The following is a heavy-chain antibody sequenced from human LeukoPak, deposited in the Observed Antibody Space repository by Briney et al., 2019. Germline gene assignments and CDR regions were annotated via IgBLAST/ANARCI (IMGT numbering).Heavy chain of an antibody. D-gene: IGHD5-18*01. CDR1: GGTFSSYA. V-gene: IGHV1-69*06. J-gene: IGHJ5*02. Sequence: GASVKVSCKASGGTFSSYAISWVRQAPGQGLEWMGGIIPIFGTANYAQKFQGRVTITADKSTSTAYMELSSLRSEDTAVYYCARGYPETISWIQLWFQNWFDPWGQGTLVTVSS. CDR3: ARGYPETISWIQLWFQNWFDP. CDR2: IIPIFGTA.